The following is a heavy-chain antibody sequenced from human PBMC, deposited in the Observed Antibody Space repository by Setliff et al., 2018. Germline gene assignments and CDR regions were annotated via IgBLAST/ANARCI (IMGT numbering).Heavy chain of an antibody. CDR2: INTNTGNP. D-gene: IGHD5-18*01. CDR1: GYTFSTYA. CDR3: ARDRTWIQDYDAFDI. J-gene: IGHJ3*02. V-gene: IGHV7-4-1*02. Sequence: ASVKVSCKASGYTFSTYAMNWVRQAPGQGLEWMGWINTNTGNPTYAQGFTGRFVFSLDTSVSTAYLQISSLKAEDTAVYYCARDRTWIQDYDAFDIWGQGTMVTVSS.